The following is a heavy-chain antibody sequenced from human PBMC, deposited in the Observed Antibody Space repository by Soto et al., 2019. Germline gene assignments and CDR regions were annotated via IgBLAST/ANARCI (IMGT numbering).Heavy chain of an antibody. V-gene: IGHV3-23*01. CDR3: AKKDAYYTGYFDY. CDR1: GFTFSNYA. D-gene: IGHD1-26*01. CDR2: ISGSGGST. Sequence: EVQLLESGGGLVQPGGSLRLSCAGSGFTFSNYAMSWVRQAPGKGLEWGLGISGSGGSTNYGDSMKGRFTISRENSKNTRYLQMNSLRADDTAVYYCAKKDAYYTGYFDYWGQGTLVTVSS. J-gene: IGHJ4*02.